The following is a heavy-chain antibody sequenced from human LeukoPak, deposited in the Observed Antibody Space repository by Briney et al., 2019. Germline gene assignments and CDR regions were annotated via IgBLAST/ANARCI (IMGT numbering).Heavy chain of an antibody. V-gene: IGHV1-58*01. J-gene: IGHJ6*03. D-gene: IGHD2-2*01. Sequence: GTSVKVSCKASGFTFTSSAVQWVRQARGQRLEWIGWIVVGSGNTNYAQKFQERVTITRDMSTSTAYMELSSLRSEDTAVYYCAAGTGGSSISFWDYYYYYMDVWGKGTTVTVSS. CDR2: IVVGSGNT. CDR1: GFTFTSSA. CDR3: AAGTGGSSISFWDYYYYYMDV.